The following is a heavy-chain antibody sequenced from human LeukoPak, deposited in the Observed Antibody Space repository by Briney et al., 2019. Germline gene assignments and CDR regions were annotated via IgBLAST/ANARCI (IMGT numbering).Heavy chain of an antibody. Sequence: SETLSLTFTVSGGSVSSGSYYWSWIRQPPGKGLEWIGYIYYSGSTNYNPSLKSRVTISVDTSKNQFSLKLSSVTAADTAVYYCARVDLAYGSGSYPGHYWGQGTLVTVSS. D-gene: IGHD3-10*01. CDR1: GGSVSSGSYY. V-gene: IGHV4-61*01. J-gene: IGHJ4*02. CDR3: ARVDLAYGSGSYPGHY. CDR2: IYYSGST.